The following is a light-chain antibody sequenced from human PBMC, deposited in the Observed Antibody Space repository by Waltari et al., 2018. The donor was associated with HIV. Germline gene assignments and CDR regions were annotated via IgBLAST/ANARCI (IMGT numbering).Light chain of an antibody. CDR1: QSTSNEY. Sequence: EIVLTQSPGTLSLSPGERVTLSCRASQSTSNEYLAWYQQKPGQAPVLLIYGASRRATGIPDRFTGSGSGIDFTLTISRLEPEDFAVYYCQQYGTSSLTFGGGTKVEIK. CDR2: GAS. J-gene: IGKJ4*01. V-gene: IGKV3-20*01. CDR3: QQYGTSSLT.